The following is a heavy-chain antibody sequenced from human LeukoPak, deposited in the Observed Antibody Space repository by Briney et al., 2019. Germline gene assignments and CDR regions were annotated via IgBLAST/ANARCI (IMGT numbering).Heavy chain of an antibody. CDR1: GFTFTIYA. J-gene: IGHJ4*02. D-gene: IGHD2-2*02. Sequence: GGSLGLSCAASGFTFTIYAMTWVRQAPGKGLEWVAVISYDGSNKYYADSVKGRFTISRDNSKNTLYLQMNSLRAEDTAVYYCARDRGPYCSSTSCYTAFGYWGQGTLVTVSS. V-gene: IGHV3-30*04. CDR3: ARDRGPYCSSTSCYTAFGY. CDR2: ISYDGSNK.